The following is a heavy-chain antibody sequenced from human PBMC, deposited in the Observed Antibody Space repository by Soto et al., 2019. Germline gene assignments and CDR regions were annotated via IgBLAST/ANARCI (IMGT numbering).Heavy chain of an antibody. J-gene: IGHJ4*02. CDR3: ATSYVLRYFDWTHSFDY. CDR1: GFTFSNYA. CDR2: LSGSGAST. V-gene: IGHV3-23*01. D-gene: IGHD3-9*01. Sequence: EVQLLESGGGFVQPGGSLRLSCAASGFTFSNYAMSWVRQAPGRGLQWVAGLSGSGASTYYADSVKGRFTISRDNFKATLHLQMNRLRAEDTAVYYCATSYVLRYFDWTHSFDYWGQGTLVTVSS.